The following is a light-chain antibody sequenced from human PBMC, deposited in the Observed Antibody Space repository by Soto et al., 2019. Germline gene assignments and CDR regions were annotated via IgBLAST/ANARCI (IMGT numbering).Light chain of an antibody. CDR1: QSISSY. J-gene: IGKJ5*01. Sequence: DIQMTQSPSSLSASVGERFTVTCRASQSISSYLNWYQQKPGKAPKLLIYAASSLQSGVPSRFSGSGSGTDFTLTISSLQPEDFATYYCQQSYSTPPTFGGGTRLEIK. CDR3: QQSYSTPPT. V-gene: IGKV1-39*01. CDR2: AAS.